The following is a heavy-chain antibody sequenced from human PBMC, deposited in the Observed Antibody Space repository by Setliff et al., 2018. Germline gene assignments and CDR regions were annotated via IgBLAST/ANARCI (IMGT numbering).Heavy chain of an antibody. Sequence: GGSLRLSCAASGFTFSNYYMTWIRQAPGKGLEWISYIHDSGNPTYYADSVKGRFTVSRDNAKNSLYLQMTSLRAEDTAIYYCARTTGYRLEGDFDYWGQGTLV. CDR1: GFTFSNYY. D-gene: IGHD3-16*01. CDR3: ARTTGYRLEGDFDY. V-gene: IGHV3-11*01. J-gene: IGHJ4*02. CDR2: IHDSGNPT.